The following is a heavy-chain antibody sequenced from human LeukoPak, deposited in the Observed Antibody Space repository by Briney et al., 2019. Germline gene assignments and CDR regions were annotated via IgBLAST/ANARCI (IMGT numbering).Heavy chain of an antibody. J-gene: IGHJ4*02. CDR2: IYHSGST. CDR1: GGSISSSNW. V-gene: IGHV4-4*02. CDR3: ARESIVGATTVGYFDY. D-gene: IGHD1-26*01. Sequence: SSGTLSLTCAVSGGSISSSNWWSWVRQPPGKGLEWIGEIYHSGSTNYNPSLKSRVTISVDKSKNQFSLKLSSVTAADTAVYYCARESIVGATTVGYFDYWGQGTLVTVSS.